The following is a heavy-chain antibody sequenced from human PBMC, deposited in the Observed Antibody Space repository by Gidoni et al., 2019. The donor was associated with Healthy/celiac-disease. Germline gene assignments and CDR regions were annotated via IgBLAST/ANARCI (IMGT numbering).Heavy chain of an antibody. D-gene: IGHD4-17*01. CDR1: GGSISSGGYY. CDR3: ASTIYGDHGMDV. Sequence: QVQLQESGSGLLKPSQPLSLTCTVSGGSISSGGYYWSWIRQHPGKGLGWIGYIYYSGSTYYNPSLKSRVTISVDTSKNQFSLKLSSVTAADTAVYYCASTIYGDHGMDVWGQGTTVTVSS. CDR2: IYYSGST. J-gene: IGHJ6*02. V-gene: IGHV4-31*03.